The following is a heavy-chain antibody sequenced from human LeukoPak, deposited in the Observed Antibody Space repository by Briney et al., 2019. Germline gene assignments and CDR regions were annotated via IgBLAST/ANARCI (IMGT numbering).Heavy chain of an antibody. J-gene: IGHJ4*02. Sequence: GRSLRLSCAASGFTFSNYAMHWVRQAPGKGLEWVAVIGYDGGNIHYADSVKGRFTISRDNSKNTLYLQMNSLRVEDTAVYYCAKVNGDYVGYFDYWGQGTLVTVSS. CDR2: IGYDGGNI. V-gene: IGHV3-30-3*01. CDR3: AKVNGDYVGYFDY. CDR1: GFTFSNYA. D-gene: IGHD4-17*01.